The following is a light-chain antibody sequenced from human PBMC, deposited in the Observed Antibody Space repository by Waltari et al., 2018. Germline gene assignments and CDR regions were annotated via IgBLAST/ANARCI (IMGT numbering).Light chain of an antibody. V-gene: IGLV3-1*01. CDR2: HDT. CDR3: QAWDSSTGV. J-gene: IGLJ1*01. Sequence: SYELTQPPSVSVSPGQTASITCSGAKLGDKYACWYQQKPGHAPVLCIYHDTKRPSGIPERFSGSNAGNTATLTISGTQAMDEADYYCQAWDSSTGVFGTGTKVTVL. CDR1: KLGDKY.